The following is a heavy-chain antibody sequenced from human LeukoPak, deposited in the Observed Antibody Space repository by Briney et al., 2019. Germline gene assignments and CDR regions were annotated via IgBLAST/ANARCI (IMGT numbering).Heavy chain of an antibody. CDR3: ARDSMIVVVITTWNWFDP. J-gene: IGHJ5*02. V-gene: IGHV4-39*02. CDR1: GXSISSSSYY. Sequence: PSETLSPTCTVSGXSISSSSYYWGWIRQPPGKGLEWIGSIYYSGSTYYNPSLKSRVTISVDTSKNQFSLKLSSVTAADTAVYYCARDSMIVVVITTWNWFDPWGQGTLVTVSS. CDR2: IYYSGST. D-gene: IGHD3-22*01.